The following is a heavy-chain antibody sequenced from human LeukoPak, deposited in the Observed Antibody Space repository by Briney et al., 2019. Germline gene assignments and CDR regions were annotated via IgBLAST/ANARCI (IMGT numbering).Heavy chain of an antibody. CDR1: GGSITSGPYY. D-gene: IGHD5/OR15-5a*01. CDR3: AREYLRAFDS. V-gene: IGHV4-31*03. J-gene: IGHJ4*02. Sequence: PSQTLSLTCTVSGGSITSGPYYWTWIRQHPGEGLEWVGYIHYSGYTSYSPSLKSRLTLSMDTPNNDFSLELTSVTAADTAVYYCAREYLRAFDSWGQGALVTVSS. CDR2: IHYSGYT.